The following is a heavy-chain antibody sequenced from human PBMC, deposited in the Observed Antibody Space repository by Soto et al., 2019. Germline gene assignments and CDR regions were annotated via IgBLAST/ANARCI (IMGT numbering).Heavy chain of an antibody. J-gene: IGHJ4*02. D-gene: IGHD3-22*01. Sequence: ASVKVSCKASGYNFADYHIHWVRQAPGQGFEWMGWINPESGDTKCAQNFQGWVTMTTDTSSSTAYLGLRRLLSDDTAVYYCARTDSSGYPDWGQGTLVTVSS. CDR3: ARTDSSGYPD. CDR2: INPESGDT. CDR1: GYNFADYH. V-gene: IGHV1-2*04.